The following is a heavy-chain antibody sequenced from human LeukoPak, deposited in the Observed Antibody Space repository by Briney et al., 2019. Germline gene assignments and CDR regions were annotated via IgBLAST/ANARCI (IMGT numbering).Heavy chain of an antibody. D-gene: IGHD5-18*01. J-gene: IGHJ3*02. CDR3: ASAGDGYSYGPRLMNDAFDI. V-gene: IGHV1-46*01. CDR1: GYTFTSYY. Sequence: GASVKVSCKASGYTFTSYYMHWVRQAPGQGLEWMGIINPSGGSTSYAQKFQGRVTMTRDTSTSTAYMELSSLRSEDTAVYYCASAGDGYSYGPRLMNDAFDIWGQGTMVTVSS. CDR2: INPSGGST.